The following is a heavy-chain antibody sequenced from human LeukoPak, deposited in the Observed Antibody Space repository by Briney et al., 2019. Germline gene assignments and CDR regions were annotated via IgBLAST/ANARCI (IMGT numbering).Heavy chain of an antibody. J-gene: IGHJ4*02. CDR3: ARDQRGFSYSKYYFDY. CDR1: GFIFSSYG. D-gene: IGHD5-18*01. V-gene: IGHV3-33*01. CDR2: IWYDGTNK. Sequence: GRSLRLSCAASGFIFSSYGMHWVRQAPGKGLEWVAVIWYDGTNKYYADSVKGRFTISRDNSKNTLYLQMNRLRAEDTAVYYCARDQRGFSYSKYYFDYWGQGTLVTVSS.